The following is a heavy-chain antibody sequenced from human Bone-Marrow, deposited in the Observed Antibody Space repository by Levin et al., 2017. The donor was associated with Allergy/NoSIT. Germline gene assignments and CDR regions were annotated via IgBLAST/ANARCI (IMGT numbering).Heavy chain of an antibody. CDR1: GGSFSSGAFY. V-gene: IGHV4-31*11. D-gene: IGHD2-21*02. J-gene: IGHJ1*01. CDR3: ARSAVTARGGFLFDA. Sequence: PSETLSLTCDVSGGSFSSGAFYWSWIRHLPEKGLEWIGYISKSGHNYYNPSLQSRVTMSVDTSENQFSLNLISVTAADTAIYYCARSAVTARGGFLFDAWGQGTLVTVSS. CDR2: ISKSGHN.